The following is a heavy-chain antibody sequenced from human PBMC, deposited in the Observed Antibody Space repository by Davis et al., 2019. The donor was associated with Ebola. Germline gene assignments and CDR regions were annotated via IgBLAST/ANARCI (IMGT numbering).Heavy chain of an antibody. D-gene: IGHD1-14*01. CDR2: INHSGST. CDR1: GGSISGYY. CDR3: ARQGGPETTLDS. V-gene: IGHV4-34*01. Sequence: MPSETLSLTCTVSGGSISGYYWSWIRQPPGKGLEWIGEINHSGSTNYNPSLKSRVTISVDTSKNQFSLKLTSVTAADTALYYCARQGGPETTLDSWGRGRLVTVSS. J-gene: IGHJ4*02.